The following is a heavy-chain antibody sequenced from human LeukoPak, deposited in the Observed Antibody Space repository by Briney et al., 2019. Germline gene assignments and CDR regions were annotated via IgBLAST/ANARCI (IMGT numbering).Heavy chain of an antibody. CDR1: GFTFSSYW. D-gene: IGHD3-9*01. Sequence: PGGSLRLSCAASGFTFSSYWMSWVRQAPGKGLEWVANIKQDGSEKYYGDSVKGRFTISRDNAKNSLYLQMNSLRAEDTAVYYCARDLEYDILTGWTDYWGQGTLVTVSS. V-gene: IGHV3-7*01. CDR3: ARDLEYDILTGWTDY. J-gene: IGHJ4*02. CDR2: IKQDGSEK.